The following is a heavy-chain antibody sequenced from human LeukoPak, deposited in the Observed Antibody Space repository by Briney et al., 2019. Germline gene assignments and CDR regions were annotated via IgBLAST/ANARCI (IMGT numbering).Heavy chain of an antibody. Sequence: SETLSLTCTVSGDSVNSSSYFWGWIRQPPGKGLEWIASIYYSGNTYYNPSLKSRVTISADTSKNQFSLRLSSVTAADTAVYYCARTDQWLVSIDYWGQGTLVTVSS. CDR2: IYYSGNT. J-gene: IGHJ4*02. CDR3: ARTDQWLVSIDY. CDR1: GDSVNSSSYF. V-gene: IGHV4-39*01. D-gene: IGHD6-19*01.